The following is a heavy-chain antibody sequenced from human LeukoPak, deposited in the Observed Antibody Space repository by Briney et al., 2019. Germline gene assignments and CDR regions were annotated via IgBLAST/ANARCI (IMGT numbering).Heavy chain of an antibody. CDR1: GFTVSGKY. V-gene: IGHV3-66*01. CDR3: ASRTVGDYPYFDH. Sequence: GGSLRLSCAASGFTVSGKYMSWVRQAPGKGLEWVSVIYSGGRTYYADSVKGRFTISRDNSKSRLHLQMNSLRVADTAVYYCASRTVGDYPYFDHWGQGTLVIVSS. CDR2: IYSGGRT. J-gene: IGHJ4*02. D-gene: IGHD4-17*01.